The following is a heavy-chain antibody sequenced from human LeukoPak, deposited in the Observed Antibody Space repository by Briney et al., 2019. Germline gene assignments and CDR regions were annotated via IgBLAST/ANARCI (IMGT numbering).Heavy chain of an antibody. Sequence: SVKVSCKASGGTFSSYAISWVRQAPGQGLEWMGGIIPIFGTANYAQKFQGRVTITADESTSTAYMELSSLRSEDTAVYYCAREDRTYSYGYAASCWGQGTLVTVSS. D-gene: IGHD5-18*01. J-gene: IGHJ4*02. CDR2: IIPIFGTA. CDR1: GGTFSSYA. CDR3: AREDRTYSYGYAASC. V-gene: IGHV1-69*13.